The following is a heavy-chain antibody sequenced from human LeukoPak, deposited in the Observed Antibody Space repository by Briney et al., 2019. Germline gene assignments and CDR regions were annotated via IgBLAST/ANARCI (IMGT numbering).Heavy chain of an antibody. D-gene: IGHD6-13*01. CDR1: GFTSSSYG. CDR2: IWYDGSNK. V-gene: IGHV3-33*01. CDR3: ARDGIATDYYFDY. J-gene: IGHJ4*02. Sequence: GRSLRLSCAASGFTSSSYGMHWVRQAPGKGLEWVAVIWYDGSNKYYADSVKGRFTISRDNSKNTLYLQMNSLRAEDTAVYYCARDGIATDYYFDYWGQGTLVTVSS.